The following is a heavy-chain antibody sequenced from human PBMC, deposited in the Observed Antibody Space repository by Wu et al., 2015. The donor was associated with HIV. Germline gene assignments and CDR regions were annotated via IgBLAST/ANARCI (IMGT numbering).Heavy chain of an antibody. V-gene: IGHV1-2*02. CDR1: GYTFTGYY. CDR3: ARLDYYDSSGYPFDY. Sequence: QVQLVQSEAEVKKPGASVKVSCKASGYTFTGYYMHWVRQAPGQGLEWMGWINPNSGGTNYAQKFQGRVTMTRDTSISTAYMELSRLRSDDTAVYYCARLDYYDSSGYPFDYWGQGTLVTVSS. D-gene: IGHD3-22*01. CDR2: INPNSGGT. J-gene: IGHJ4*02.